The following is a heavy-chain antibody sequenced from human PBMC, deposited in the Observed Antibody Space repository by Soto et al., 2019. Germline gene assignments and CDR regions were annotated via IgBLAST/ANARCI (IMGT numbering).Heavy chain of an antibody. J-gene: IGHJ6*02. CDR1: GDSISSYY. D-gene: IGHD3-3*01. Sequence: SETLSLTCTVSGDSISSYYWTWIRQPPGKGLEWIGYIYYGGITNYNPSLKSRVTISVDTSKNQFSLKLRSVTAADTALYYCARDQGHYDFWSRHSYCGLDVSGQATTVTVSS. CDR3: ARDQGHYDFWSRHSYCGLDV. V-gene: IGHV4-59*01. CDR2: IYYGGIT.